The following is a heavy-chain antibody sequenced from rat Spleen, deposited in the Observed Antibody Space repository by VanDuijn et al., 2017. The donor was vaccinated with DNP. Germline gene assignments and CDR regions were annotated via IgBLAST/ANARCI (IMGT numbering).Heavy chain of an antibody. J-gene: IGHJ2*01. CDR2: IIYDGSST. CDR3: ARHRAIAAIWDY. V-gene: IGHV5-7*01. CDR1: GFTFSNYA. D-gene: IGHD1-2*01. Sequence: EVQLVESGGDLVQPGRSLKLSCVASGFTFSNYAMAWVRQSPKKGLEWVATIIYDGSSTYYRDSVKGRFTISRDNAKNTQHLQMDSLRSEDTATYYCARHRAIAAIWDYWGQGVMVTVSS.